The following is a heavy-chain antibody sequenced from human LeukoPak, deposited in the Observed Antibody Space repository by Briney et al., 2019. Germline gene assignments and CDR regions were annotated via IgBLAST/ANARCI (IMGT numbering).Heavy chain of an antibody. Sequence: GGSLRLSCAASGFTFSSYSMMWVRQAPGKGLEWVSYISSSSTTIHYADSVKGRFTISRDNAKNSVYLQMNTLRAEDTAVYYCAKASRFGYSYGPREYFYYMDVWGKGTTVTISS. J-gene: IGHJ6*03. CDR2: ISSSSTTI. CDR1: GFTFSSYS. V-gene: IGHV3-48*01. D-gene: IGHD5-18*01. CDR3: AKASRFGYSYGPREYFYYMDV.